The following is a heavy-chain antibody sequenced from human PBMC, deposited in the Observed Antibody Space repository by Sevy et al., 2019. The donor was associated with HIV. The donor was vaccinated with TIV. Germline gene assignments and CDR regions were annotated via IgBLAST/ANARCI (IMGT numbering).Heavy chain of an antibody. J-gene: IGHJ6*02. D-gene: IGHD3-9*01. CDR2: ISYHGRDK. CDR3: AKDFTGYNGMDV. CDR1: GIIFTSSG. V-gene: IGHV3-30*18. Sequence: GGSLRLSCVVSGIIFTSSGMHWVRQAPGKGLEWVAVISYHGRDKFDADSVKGRFTISRDNSKNILYLQMNGLRIEDTAVYYCAKDFTGYNGMDVWGQGTMVTVS.